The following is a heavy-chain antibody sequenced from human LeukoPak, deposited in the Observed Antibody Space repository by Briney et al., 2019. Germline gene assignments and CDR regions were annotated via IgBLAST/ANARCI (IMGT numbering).Heavy chain of an antibody. CDR2: ISAYNGNT. J-gene: IGHJ6*03. CDR3: ARRGSYRRYYYYYYMDV. V-gene: IGHV1-18*01. Sequence: ASVKVSCKASGYTFTSYGISWVRQAPGQGLEWMGWISAYNGNTNYAQKLQGRVTMTTDTSTSTAYMELRSLRSDDTAVYYCARRGSYRRYYYYYYMDVWGKGTTVTVSS. CDR1: GYTFTSYG. D-gene: IGHD1-26*01.